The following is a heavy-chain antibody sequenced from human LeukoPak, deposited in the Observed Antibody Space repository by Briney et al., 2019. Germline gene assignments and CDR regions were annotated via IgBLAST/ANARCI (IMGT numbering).Heavy chain of an antibody. CDR3: ARDQGHYDILTGYVYYGMDV. CDR2: IYSGGST. V-gene: IGHV3-53*01. D-gene: IGHD3-9*01. Sequence: GGSLRLSCAASGLTVSNNYMSWVRQAPGKGLEWVSVIYSGGSTYYADSVKGRFTISRDNSKNTLYLQMNSLRAEDTAVYYCARDQGHYDILTGYVYYGMDVWGQGTTVTVSS. CDR1: GLTVSNNY. J-gene: IGHJ6*02.